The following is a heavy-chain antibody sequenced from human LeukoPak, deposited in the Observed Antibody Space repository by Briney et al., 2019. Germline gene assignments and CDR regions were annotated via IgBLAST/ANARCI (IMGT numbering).Heavy chain of an antibody. CDR2: IFYDGSHK. CDR3: AKVRAGRIAVDGPVLVFDA. D-gene: IGHD6-19*01. CDR1: GFTFSSYG. J-gene: IGHJ3*01. Sequence: PGGTLRLSCAVSGFTFSSYGMHWVRQAPGKGLEWVAFIFYDGSHKDYQDSVKGRSTISSNNSKHTLDLQMTSLRVEDTAVYYCAKVRAGRIAVDGPVLVFDACGAGTLVTVSS. V-gene: IGHV3-30*02.